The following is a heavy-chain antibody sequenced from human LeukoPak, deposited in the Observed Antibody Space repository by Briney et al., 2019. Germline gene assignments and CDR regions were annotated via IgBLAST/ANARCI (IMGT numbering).Heavy chain of an antibody. V-gene: IGHV4-31*11. Sequence: SETLSLTCAVYGGSFSSGGYYWSWIRQHPGKGLEWIGYIYYSGSTYYNPSLKSRVTISVDTSKNQFSLKLSSVTAADTAVYYCARGACSGGSCYEFDYWGQGTLVTVSS. CDR2: IYYSGST. CDR3: ARGACSGGSCYEFDY. D-gene: IGHD2-15*01. J-gene: IGHJ4*02. CDR1: GGSFSSGGYY.